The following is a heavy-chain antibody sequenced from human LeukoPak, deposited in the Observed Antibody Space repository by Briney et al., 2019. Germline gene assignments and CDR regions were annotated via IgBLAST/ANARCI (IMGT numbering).Heavy chain of an antibody. CDR2: INPSGGST. D-gene: IGHD5-12*01. J-gene: IGHJ6*03. CDR3: ARDPISDYARGWYYYMDA. Sequence: ASVKVSCKASGYTFTSYYMHWVRQAPGQGLEWMGIINPSGGSTSYAQKFQGRVTMTRDTSTSTVYMELSSLRSEDTAVYYCARDPISDYARGWYYYMDAWGKGTTVTVSS. CDR1: GYTFTSYY. V-gene: IGHV1-46*01.